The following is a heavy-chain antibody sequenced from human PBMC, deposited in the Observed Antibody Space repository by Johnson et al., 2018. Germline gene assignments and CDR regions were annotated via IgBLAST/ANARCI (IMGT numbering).Heavy chain of an antibody. Sequence: VRLVESGGGLVQPGGSLRISCTASGFSLTNYWMHWVRQAPGKGLVWVSRIDYDGSRTNYADSVKGRFSISRDNAKNTLHLQMNSLRVDETALYYCVREGFYGSLDIWGHGTMVSVSS. CDR2: IDYDGSRT. J-gene: IGHJ3*02. CDR3: VREGFYGSLDI. CDR1: GFSLTNYW. V-gene: IGHV3-74*01. D-gene: IGHD2/OR15-2a*01.